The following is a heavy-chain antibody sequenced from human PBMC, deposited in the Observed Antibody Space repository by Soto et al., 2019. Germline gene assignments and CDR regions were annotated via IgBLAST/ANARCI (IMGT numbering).Heavy chain of an antibody. CDR2: IYYSGST. D-gene: IGHD2-15*01. J-gene: IGHJ3*02. CDR1: CGSISSGDYY. V-gene: IGHV4-30-4*01. Sequence: SETLSLTCTVSCGSISSGDYYWSWIRQPPGKGLEWIGYIYYSGSTYYNPSLKSRVTISVDTSKNQFSLKVSSVTAADTAVYYCARDGCRGGSCYGAFDIWGRGTMVTVSS. CDR3: ARDGCRGGSCYGAFDI.